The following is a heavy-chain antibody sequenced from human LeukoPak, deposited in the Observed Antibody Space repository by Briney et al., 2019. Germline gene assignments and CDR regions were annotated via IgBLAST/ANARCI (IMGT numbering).Heavy chain of an antibody. J-gene: IGHJ6*02. CDR3: ARDLGSRPAAIGYCYYHMDV. D-gene: IGHD2-2*02. V-gene: IGHV3-9*01. CDR1: GFIFDDYG. CDR2: ISWNSGSI. Sequence: PGRSLRLSRAASGFIFDDYGMHWVRQAPGKDLEWVSGISWNSGSIDYADSVKGRFTISRDNAKNSLYLQMNSLRVEDTALYYCARDLGSRPAAIGYCYYHMDVWGQGTTVTVSS.